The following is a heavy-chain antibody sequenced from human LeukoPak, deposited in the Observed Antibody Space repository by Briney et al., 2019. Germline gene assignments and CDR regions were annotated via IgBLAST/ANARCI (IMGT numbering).Heavy chain of an antibody. CDR2: VYYSGRT. D-gene: IGHD3-22*01. CDR1: GDSFSSDSYY. CDR3: VREASTSYYDSSGYYRQTETFDV. Sequence: SETLSLTCAVSGDSFSSDSYYWHWIRRSPGKGLEWVGLVYYSGRTKYNPSLKSRVAMSIDTSKNQVSLRLRSVTAADTAMYFCVREASTSYYDSSGYYRQTETFDVWGLGTMVTVSS. V-gene: IGHV4-61*01. J-gene: IGHJ3*01.